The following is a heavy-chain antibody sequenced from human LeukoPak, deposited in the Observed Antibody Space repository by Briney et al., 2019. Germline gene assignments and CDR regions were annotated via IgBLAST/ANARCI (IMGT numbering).Heavy chain of an antibody. CDR2: IYHSGST. D-gene: IGHD3-16*01. CDR1: GGSISSSNW. V-gene: IGHV4-4*02. Sequence: SETLSLTCAVSGGSISSSNWWSWVRPPPGKGLEWIGEIYHSGSTNYNPSLKSRVTISVDKSKNKFYLKLNSVTAADTAMYYCAGGSRGYDAFDIWGQGTMVTVSS. J-gene: IGHJ3*02. CDR3: AGGSRGYDAFDI.